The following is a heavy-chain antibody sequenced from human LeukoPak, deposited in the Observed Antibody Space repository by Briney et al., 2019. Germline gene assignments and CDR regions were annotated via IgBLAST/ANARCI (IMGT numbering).Heavy chain of an antibody. J-gene: IGHJ6*04. V-gene: IGHV1-2*02. CDR1: GYTFTGYY. D-gene: IGHD2-8*01. Sequence: ASVRVSCKASGYTFTGYYMHWVRQAPGQGLEWMGWINPNSGGTNYAQKFQGRVTMTRDTSISTAYMELSRLRSDDTAVYYCAKDLGYCTNGVCYVQGLDVWGKGTTVTVSS. CDR2: INPNSGGT. CDR3: AKDLGYCTNGVCYVQGLDV.